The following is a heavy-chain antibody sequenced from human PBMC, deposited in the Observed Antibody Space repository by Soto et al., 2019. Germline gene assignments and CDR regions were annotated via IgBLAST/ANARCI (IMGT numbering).Heavy chain of an antibody. CDR2: ISTSNSNT. CDR3: ARPPQVTRSYYFNGLDV. J-gene: IGHJ6*02. Sequence: QVQLVQSGGEVKKPGAAVMVSCKASGYTFTNYGISWVRQAPGQGLEWMGWISTSNSNTAYAQKFQDRVTMTTDTSTSTAYMELRSLRPDDTAVYYCARPPQVTRSYYFNGLDVWGQGTTVIVSS. D-gene: IGHD5-18*01. V-gene: IGHV1-18*01. CDR1: GYTFTNYG.